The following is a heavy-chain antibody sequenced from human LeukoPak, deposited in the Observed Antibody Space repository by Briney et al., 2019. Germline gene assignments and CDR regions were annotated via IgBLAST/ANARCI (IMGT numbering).Heavy chain of an antibody. CDR3: AGSYNWSDDFDY. D-gene: IGHD1-1*01. V-gene: IGHV4-59*01. CDR1: GGSFSGYS. J-gene: IGHJ4*02. Sequence: PSETLSLTCAVYGGSFSGYSWSWIRQPPGKGLEWVGYIFYSGSTNYNPSPKSRVTISVDTSKNQLSLKLNSVTAADTAVYYCAGSYNWSDDFDYWGPGTLVTVSS. CDR2: IFYSGST.